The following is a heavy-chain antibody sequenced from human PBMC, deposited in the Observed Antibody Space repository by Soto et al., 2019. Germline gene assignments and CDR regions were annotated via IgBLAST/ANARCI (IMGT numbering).Heavy chain of an antibody. CDR2: ISGSGAST. J-gene: IGHJ4*02. CDR1: GFTFSTYA. V-gene: IGHV3-23*01. CDR3: VRGLGYGSSTCSYIWCGY. D-gene: IGHD2-2*02. Sequence: EGSLRLSCAASGFTFSTYAMSWVRQAPGKGLEWVSAISGSGASTYYADPVKGRCTISRVHSKNTLYLRMNSRRAADTAVHYHVRGLGYGSSTCSYIWCGYWGQGSLVT.